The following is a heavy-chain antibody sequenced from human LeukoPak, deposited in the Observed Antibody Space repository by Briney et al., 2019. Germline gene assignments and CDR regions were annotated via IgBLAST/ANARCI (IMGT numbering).Heavy chain of an antibody. CDR1: GYSFTSYW. CDR3: ARLGRMATINNYFDY. CDR2: IYPGDSDT. J-gene: IGHJ4*02. D-gene: IGHD5-24*01. V-gene: IGHV5-51*01. Sequence: GESLKISCKGSGYSFTSYWIGWVRQMPGRGLEWMGIIYPGDSDTRYSPSFQGQVTISADKSISTAYLQWSSLKASDTAMYYCARLGRMATINNYFDYWGQGTLVTVSS.